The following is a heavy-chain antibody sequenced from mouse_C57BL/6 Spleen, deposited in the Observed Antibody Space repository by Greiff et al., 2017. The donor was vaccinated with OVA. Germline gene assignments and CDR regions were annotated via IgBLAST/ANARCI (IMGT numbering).Heavy chain of an antibody. D-gene: IGHD2-5*01. J-gene: IGHJ2*01. CDR2: IYPRSGNT. CDR1: GYTFTSYG. CDR3: ARSYSNYSYYFDY. V-gene: IGHV1-81*01. Sequence: QVQLKQSGAELARPGASVKLSCKASGYTFTSYGISWVKQGTGQGLEWIGEIYPRSGNTYYNEKFKGKATLTADKSSSTAYMELRSLTSEDSAVYFCARSYSNYSYYFDYWGQGTTLTVSS.